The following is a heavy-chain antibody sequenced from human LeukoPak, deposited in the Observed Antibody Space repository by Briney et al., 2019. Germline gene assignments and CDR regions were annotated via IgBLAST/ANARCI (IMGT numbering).Heavy chain of an antibody. Sequence: GGSLRLSCATSGFTFSSYWMHWVRQAPGKGLVWVSRINSDGSSTSYADSVKGRFTISRDNAKNTLYLQMNSLRAEDTAVYYCARDMDYSSPYYYYYYGMDVWGQGTTVTVSS. CDR2: INSDGSST. CDR3: ARDMDYSSPYYYYYYGMDV. CDR1: GFTFSSYW. J-gene: IGHJ6*02. D-gene: IGHD4-4*01. V-gene: IGHV3-74*01.